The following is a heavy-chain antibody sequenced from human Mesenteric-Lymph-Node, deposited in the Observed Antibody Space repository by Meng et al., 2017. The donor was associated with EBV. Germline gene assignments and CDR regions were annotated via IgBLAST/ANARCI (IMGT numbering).Heavy chain of an antibody. V-gene: IGHV4-61*01. Sequence: QGPLQKPGPGLVKPSATLSLTCTVSGGSVCSTSYYWSWLRQPPGKRLEWIGYVYYSGSTNYNPSLKSRVTISVDTSKNQFSLNLYSVTAADTAVYYCARENPARGNWFDPWGQGALVTVSS. CDR2: VYYSGST. CDR3: ARENPARGNWFDP. CDR1: GGSVCSTSYY. J-gene: IGHJ5*02. D-gene: IGHD3-10*01.